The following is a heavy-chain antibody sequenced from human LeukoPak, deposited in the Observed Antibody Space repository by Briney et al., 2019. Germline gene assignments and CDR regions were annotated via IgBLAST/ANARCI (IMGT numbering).Heavy chain of an antibody. D-gene: IGHD1-26*01. CDR2: ISDSGAGT. V-gene: IGHV3-23*01. J-gene: IGHJ4*02. CDR3: AKDLIVGAAFGY. Sequence: GGSLRLSCAASGFTFSNYGMSWVRQAPGKGLEWVSAISDSGAGTYYADSVKGRFTISRDNSKNTLYLQMNSLRAEDTAVYYCAKDLIVGAAFGYWGQGTLVTVSS. CDR1: GFTFSNYG.